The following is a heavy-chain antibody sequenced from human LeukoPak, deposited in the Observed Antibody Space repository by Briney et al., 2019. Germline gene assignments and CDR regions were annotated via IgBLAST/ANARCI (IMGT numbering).Heavy chain of an antibody. Sequence: SETLSLTCAVYGGSFSGYYWSWIRQPPGKGLEWIGEINHSGSTNYNPSLKSRVTISVDTSKNQFSPKLSSVTAADTAVYYCARGRLRGYYYGSGSYSDYWGQGTLVTVSS. CDR2: INHSGST. D-gene: IGHD3-10*01. CDR1: GGSFSGYY. CDR3: ARGRLRGYYYGSGSYSDY. J-gene: IGHJ4*02. V-gene: IGHV4-34*01.